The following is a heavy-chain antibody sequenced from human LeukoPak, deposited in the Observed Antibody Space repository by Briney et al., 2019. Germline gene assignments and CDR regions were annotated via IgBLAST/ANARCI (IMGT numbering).Heavy chain of an antibody. CDR1: GYTFTSYA. CDR2: VNTNTGNP. V-gene: IGHV7-4-1*02. D-gene: IGHD6-13*01. J-gene: IGHJ4*02. Sequence: ASVKVSCKASGYTFTSYAMNWVRQAPGQGLEWMGWVNTNTGNPTYAQGFTGRFVFSLDTSVSTAYLQISSLKAEDTAVYYCARDGEVGSYSSSWYYFDYWGQGTLVTVSS. CDR3: ARDGEVGSYSSSWYYFDY.